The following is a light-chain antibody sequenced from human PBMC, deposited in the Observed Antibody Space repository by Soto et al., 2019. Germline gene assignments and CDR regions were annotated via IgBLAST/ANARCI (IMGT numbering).Light chain of an antibody. CDR1: QGISSY. Sequence: QLTQSPSSLSASVGDRVTITCRASQGISSYLAWYQQKPGKAPKLLIYAASTLQSGVPSRFSGSGSGPDFTLTISSLQPADFATYYCQQLNSYPWTFGQGTKVEIK. J-gene: IGKJ1*01. V-gene: IGKV1-9*01. CDR2: AAS. CDR3: QQLNSYPWT.